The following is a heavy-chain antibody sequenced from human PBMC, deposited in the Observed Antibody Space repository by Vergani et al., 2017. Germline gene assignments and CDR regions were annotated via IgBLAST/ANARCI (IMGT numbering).Heavy chain of an antibody. CDR3: AGGYSSSPKLDY. CDR2: IRSKAYGGTT. D-gene: IGHD6-13*01. CDR1: GFTFGDYA. Sequence: EVQLVESGGGLVQPGRSLRLSCTASGFTFGDYAMSWVRQAPGKGLEWVGFIRSKAYGGTTEYAASVKGRFTISRDDSKSIAYLQMNSLKTEDTAVYYCAGGYSSSPKLDYWGQGTLVTVSS. J-gene: IGHJ4*02. V-gene: IGHV3-49*04.